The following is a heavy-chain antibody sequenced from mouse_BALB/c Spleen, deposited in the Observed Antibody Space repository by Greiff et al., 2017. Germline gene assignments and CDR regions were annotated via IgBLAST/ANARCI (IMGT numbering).Heavy chain of an antibody. V-gene: IGHV5-17*02. CDR2: ISSGSSTI. J-gene: IGHJ4*01. Sequence: EVHLVESGGGLVQPGGSRKLSCAASGFTFSSFGMHWVRQAPEKGLEWVAYISSGSSTIYYADTVKGRFTISRDNPKNTLFLQMTSLRSEDTAMYYCARNGDGSGGNAMDYWGQGTSVTVSS. CDR1: GFTFSSFG. CDR3: ARNGDGSGGNAMDY. D-gene: IGHD2-3*01.